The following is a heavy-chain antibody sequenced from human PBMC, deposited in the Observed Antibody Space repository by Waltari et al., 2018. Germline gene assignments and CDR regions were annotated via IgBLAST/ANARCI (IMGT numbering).Heavy chain of an antibody. CDR2: INHSGRT. Sequence: QVQLQQWGAGLLKPSETLSLTCAVYGGSFSGYYWSWIRQPPGKGLEWIGEINHSGRTIYTPSLKSRVTISVDTSKNQVSRKLSSVTAADTAVYYCASSSYGAGWFDPWGQGTLVTVSS. V-gene: IGHV4-34*01. D-gene: IGHD5-18*01. CDR3: ASSSYGAGWFDP. J-gene: IGHJ5*02. CDR1: GGSFSGYY.